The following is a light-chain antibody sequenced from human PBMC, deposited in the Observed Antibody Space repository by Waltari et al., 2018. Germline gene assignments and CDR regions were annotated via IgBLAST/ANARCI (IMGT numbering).Light chain of an antibody. CDR1: SPNIGHNY. CDR2: EDS. J-gene: IGLJ7*01. CDR3: GTWDSSLSGAV. Sequence: QSVLTPPPSASAAPGQRVTIPCPGGSPNIGHNYVSWDLQFPRTAPKLLIYEDSERPSGIPGRFSGSKSGTSATLDITGLQAGDEADYYCGTWDSSLSGAVFGGGTHLTVL. V-gene: IGLV1-51*02.